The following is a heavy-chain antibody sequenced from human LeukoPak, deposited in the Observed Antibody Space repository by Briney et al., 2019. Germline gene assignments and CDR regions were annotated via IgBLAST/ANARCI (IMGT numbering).Heavy chain of an antibody. D-gene: IGHD5-18*01. Sequence: PGGSLRLSCAASGFTVSSNYMSWVRQAPGKGLEWVSVIYSGGSTYYADSVKGRFTISRDNSKNTLYLQMNSLRAEDTAVYYCAKSYGYSYGYNWGQGTLVTVSS. CDR3: AKSYGYSYGYN. CDR2: IYSGGST. J-gene: IGHJ4*02. CDR1: GFTVSSNY. V-gene: IGHV3-66*01.